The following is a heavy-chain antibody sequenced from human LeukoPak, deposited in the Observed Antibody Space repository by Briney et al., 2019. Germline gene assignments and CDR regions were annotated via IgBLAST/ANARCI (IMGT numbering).Heavy chain of an antibody. V-gene: IGHV1-18*01. CDR2: ISTYNGNT. J-gene: IGHJ3*02. D-gene: IGHD5-24*01. Sequence: GASVKVSCKASGYTFTDYNFSWVRQAPGQGLEWMGWISTYNGNTKYAQNLQGRVTMTTDTSTSTAYMELRSLRSDDTAVYYCASSRWRPSDAFDIWGQGTMVTVSS. CDR3: ASSRWRPSDAFDI. CDR1: GYTFTDYN.